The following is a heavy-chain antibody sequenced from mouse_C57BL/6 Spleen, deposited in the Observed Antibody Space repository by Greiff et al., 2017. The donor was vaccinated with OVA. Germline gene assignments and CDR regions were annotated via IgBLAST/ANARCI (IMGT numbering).Heavy chain of an antibody. CDR2: ISDGGSYT. Sequence: EVKLVESGGGLVKPGGSLKLSCAASGFTFSSYAMSWVRQTPEKRLEWVATISDGGSYTYYPDNVTGRFTISRDNAKNNLYLQMSHLKSEDTAMYYCARELRLRYFDYWGQGTTLTVSS. V-gene: IGHV5-4*01. D-gene: IGHD3-2*02. J-gene: IGHJ2*01. CDR3: ARELRLRYFDY. CDR1: GFTFSSYA.